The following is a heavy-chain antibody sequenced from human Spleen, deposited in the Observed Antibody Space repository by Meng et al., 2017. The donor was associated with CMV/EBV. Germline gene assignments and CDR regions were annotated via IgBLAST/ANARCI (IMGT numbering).Heavy chain of an antibody. J-gene: IGHJ2*01. Sequence: QVQLVGXXXXXVQXGXXXRLSXXAPGFTFSSYAMHWVRQAPGKGLEWVAVISYDGSNKYYADSVKGRFTISRDNSKNTLYLQMNSLRAEDTAVYYCARAQRDGYNYYWYFDLWGRGTLVTVSS. CDR1: GFTFSSYA. D-gene: IGHD5-24*01. V-gene: IGHV3-30-3*01. CDR2: ISYDGSNK. CDR3: ARAQRDGYNYYWYFDL.